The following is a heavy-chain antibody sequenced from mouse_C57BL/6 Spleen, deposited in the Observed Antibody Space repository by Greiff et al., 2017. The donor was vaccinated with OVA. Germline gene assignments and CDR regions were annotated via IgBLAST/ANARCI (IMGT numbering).Heavy chain of an antibody. V-gene: IGHV1-69*01. CDR1: GYTFTSYW. Sequence: VQLQQPGAELVMPGASVKLSCKASGYTFTSYWMHWVKQRPGQGLEWIGELDPSDSYTNYNQKFKGKSTLTVDKSSSTAYMQLSSLTSEDSAVYYCARTESGLGYFDYWGQGTTLTVSS. D-gene: IGHD1-3*01. CDR2: LDPSDSYT. CDR3: ARTESGLGYFDY. J-gene: IGHJ2*01.